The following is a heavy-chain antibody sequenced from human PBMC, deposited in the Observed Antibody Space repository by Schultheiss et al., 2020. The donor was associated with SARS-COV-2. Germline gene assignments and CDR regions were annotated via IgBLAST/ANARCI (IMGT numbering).Heavy chain of an antibody. CDR1: GGSISSYY. J-gene: IGHJ2*01. Sequence: SETLSLTCTVSGGSISSYYWSWIRQPPGKGLEWIGYIYYSGSTNYNPSLKSRVTISVDTSKNQFSLKLSSVTAADTAVYYCARVHCSSTSCYPLYWYFDLWGRGTLVTVS. CDR2: IYYSGST. V-gene: IGHV4-59*12. CDR3: ARVHCSSTSCYPLYWYFDL. D-gene: IGHD2-2*01.